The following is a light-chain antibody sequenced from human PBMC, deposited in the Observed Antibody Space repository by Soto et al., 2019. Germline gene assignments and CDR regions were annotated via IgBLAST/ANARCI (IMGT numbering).Light chain of an antibody. Sequence: DIVMTQSPDSLAVSLGERATIHCKSSQTVLYSSTNRNYLAWYQQRPGQPPRLLIYWASTRQSGVPDRFSGSGSGTDFTLNVSNLQAEDVAIYYCQQYYATPLTFGPGTKVDLK. V-gene: IGKV4-1*01. J-gene: IGKJ3*01. CDR1: QTVLYSSTNRNY. CDR2: WAS. CDR3: QQYYATPLT.